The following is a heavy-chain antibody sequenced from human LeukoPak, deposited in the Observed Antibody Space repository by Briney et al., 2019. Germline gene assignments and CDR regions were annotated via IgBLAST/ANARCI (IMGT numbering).Heavy chain of an antibody. CDR2: IRWNSGSI. Sequence: PGGSLRLSCAASGFTFDDYALHWVRPAPGKGLEGGSGIRWNSGSIGYGDSVKGRFTISRDNAKNSMYLQMNSLRAEDMALYYCAKDIAPSRVPAAMGAFDIWGQGTMVTVSS. CDR1: GFTFDDYA. J-gene: IGHJ3*02. V-gene: IGHV3-9*03. CDR3: AKDIAPSRVPAAMGAFDI. D-gene: IGHD2-2*01.